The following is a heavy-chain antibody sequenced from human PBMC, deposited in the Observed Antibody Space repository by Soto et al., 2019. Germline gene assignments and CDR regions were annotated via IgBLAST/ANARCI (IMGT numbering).Heavy chain of an antibody. CDR3: ARDFNCTRRCIDVFDI. CDR2: VSAYNGNT. CDR1: GYGFVNKY. V-gene: IGHV1-18*01. Sequence: VEVTSKDSGYGFVNKYMCWVQQAPGQGLEWMGWVSAYNGNTNYAQKFQGRVTMTTDTSTSTAYMELRSLRSDDTAVYYCARDFNCTRRCIDVFDIWGQGTMVTVS. J-gene: IGHJ3*02. D-gene: IGHD2-8*01.